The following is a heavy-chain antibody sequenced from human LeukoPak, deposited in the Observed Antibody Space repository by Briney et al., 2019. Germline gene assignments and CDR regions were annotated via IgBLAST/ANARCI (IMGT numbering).Heavy chain of an antibody. D-gene: IGHD6-19*01. CDR2: ISSSSTI. CDR1: GFTFSSYS. CDR3: ARGPLYTSGWYEDGTTHLNY. J-gene: IGHJ4*02. V-gene: IGHV3-48*01. Sequence: GGSLRLSCAAPGFTFSSYSMTWVRQAPGKGLEWVSYISSSSTIYYADSVKGRFTISRDNAKNSLYLQMNSLRAEDTAVYYCARGPLYTSGWYEDGTTHLNYWGQGTLVTVSS.